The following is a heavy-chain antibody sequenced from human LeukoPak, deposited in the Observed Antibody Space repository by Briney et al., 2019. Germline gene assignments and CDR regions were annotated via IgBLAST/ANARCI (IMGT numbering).Heavy chain of an antibody. CDR3: AKDRSGWFTFHY. CDR1: GFIFSDYS. CDR2: ISHDGSNK. V-gene: IGHV3-30*02. D-gene: IGHD6-19*01. Sequence: GGSLRLSCAASGFIFSDYSMHWVRQAPGKGLEWVAFISHDGSNKYYVDSVEGRFTVSRDSSTLYLQMNSLRREDTAVYYCAKDRSGWFTFHYWGQGTLVTVSS. J-gene: IGHJ4*02.